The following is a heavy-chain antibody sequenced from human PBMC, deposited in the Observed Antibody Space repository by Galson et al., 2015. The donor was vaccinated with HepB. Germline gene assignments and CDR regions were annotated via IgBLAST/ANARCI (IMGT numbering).Heavy chain of an antibody. Sequence: ETLSLTCTVSGGSISSYYWSWIRQPPGKGLEWIGYIYYSGSTNYNPSLKSRVTISVDTSKNQFSLKLSSVTAADTAVYYCARHSLEGWLGRGYAFDIWGQGTMVTVSS. CDR2: IYYSGST. CDR3: ARHSLEGWLGRGYAFDI. J-gene: IGHJ3*02. CDR1: GGSISSYY. D-gene: IGHD3-22*01. V-gene: IGHV4-59*08.